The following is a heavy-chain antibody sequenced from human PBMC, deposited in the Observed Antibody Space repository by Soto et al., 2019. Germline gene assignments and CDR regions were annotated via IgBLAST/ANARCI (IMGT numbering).Heavy chain of an antibody. CDR1: GFSLSTSGMC. V-gene: IGHV2-70*11. CDR2: IDWDDDK. J-gene: IGHJ4*02. CDR3: ARMLTRRRGNAYYFDY. Sequence: SGPTLVNPSQTLTLTCTFSGFSLSTSGMCVSWIRQPPGKALEWLARIDWDDDKYYSTSLKTRLTISKDTSKNQVVLTMTNMDPVDTATYYCARMLTRRRGNAYYFDYWGQGTLVTVSS. D-gene: IGHD4-4*01.